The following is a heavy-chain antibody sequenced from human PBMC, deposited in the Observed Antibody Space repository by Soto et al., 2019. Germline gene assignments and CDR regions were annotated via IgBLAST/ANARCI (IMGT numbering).Heavy chain of an antibody. Sequence: PSETMSLTSTVAGGYISSLPFNWVWKKKPPGKGLEWIGTFYESETTYYNPSLKSRVTMSIDTSNNQFSLKLSSVTAADTAVYYCARLYLSNRGWFDPWGQGTLVTVSS. D-gene: IGHD7-27*01. V-gene: IGHV4-39*01. CDR3: ARLYLSNRGWFDP. CDR1: GGYISSLPFN. CDR2: FYESETT. J-gene: IGHJ5*02.